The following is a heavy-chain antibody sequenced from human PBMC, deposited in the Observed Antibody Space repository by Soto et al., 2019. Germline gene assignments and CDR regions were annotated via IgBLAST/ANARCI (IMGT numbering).Heavy chain of an antibody. D-gene: IGHD3-9*01. Sequence: EVQLLESGGGLVQPGGSLRLCCATSGFTFSSYAMSWVRQAPGKGLEWVSPISGSGGSTYYADSVKGRFTISRDNSKNTLYLQMNSLRAEDTAVYYCARGYDILSHFDYWGQGTLVTVSS. CDR3: ARGYDILSHFDY. V-gene: IGHV3-23*01. CDR1: GFTFSSYA. CDR2: ISGSGGST. J-gene: IGHJ4*02.